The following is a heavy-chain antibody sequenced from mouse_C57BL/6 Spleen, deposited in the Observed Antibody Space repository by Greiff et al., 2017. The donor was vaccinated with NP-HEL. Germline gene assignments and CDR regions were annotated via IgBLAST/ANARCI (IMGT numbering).Heavy chain of an antibody. V-gene: IGHV14-4*01. CDR1: GFNITDDY. CDR3: TRSPIRITTVVDFVDY. J-gene: IGHJ2*01. Sequence: EVQLQQSGAELVRPGASVKLSCTASGFNITDDYMHWVKQRPEQGLEWIGWIDPENGDTEYASKFQGKATITADTSSNTAYLQLSSLTSEDTAVYSWTRSPIRITTVVDFVDYWGQGTTLTGSS. D-gene: IGHD1-1*01. CDR2: IDPENGDT.